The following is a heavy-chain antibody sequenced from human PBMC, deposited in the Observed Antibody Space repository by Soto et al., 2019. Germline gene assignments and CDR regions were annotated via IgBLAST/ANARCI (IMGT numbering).Heavy chain of an antibody. D-gene: IGHD2-15*01. V-gene: IGHV4-59*01. CDR3: ARDLKEYCSDGKCNWFDP. J-gene: IGHJ5*02. CDR1: GASITTYY. CDR2: ISYSGST. Sequence: PSETLSPTCTVSGASITTYYWSWIRQPPGKGLEWIGYISYSGSTDYNPSLKSRVTISFDASKNQISLQVRSATAADAAVYYCARDLKEYCSDGKCNWFDPWGQGTLVTVSS.